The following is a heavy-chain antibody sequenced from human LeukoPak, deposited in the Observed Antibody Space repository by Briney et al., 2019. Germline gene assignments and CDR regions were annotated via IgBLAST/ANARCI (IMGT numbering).Heavy chain of an antibody. V-gene: IGHV3-23*01. D-gene: IGHD6-13*01. J-gene: IGHJ4*02. Sequence: GESLKLSCEGSRYSFDSYATTWVRQAPGKGLEWVSSINGGGDITYYAESVKGRFTVSRDNSKNTLFLQMNSLRAEDTAVFYCAKRYGDSTGWFFDFWGQGSLVTVSS. CDR2: INGGGDIT. CDR1: RYSFDSYA. CDR3: AKRYGDSTGWFFDF.